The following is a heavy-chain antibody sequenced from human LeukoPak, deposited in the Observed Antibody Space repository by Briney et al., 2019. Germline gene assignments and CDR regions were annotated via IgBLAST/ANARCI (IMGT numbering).Heavy chain of an antibody. V-gene: IGHV3-48*01. CDR1: GFTFSSYS. CDR3: ARGREVAAAGYFDY. Sequence: GSLRLSCAASGFTFSSYSMNWVRQAPGKGLEWVSYISSSSSTIYYADSVKGRFTISRDNAKNSLYLQMNSLRAEDTAVYYCARGREVAAAGYFDYWGQGTLVTVSS. D-gene: IGHD6-13*01. J-gene: IGHJ4*02. CDR2: ISSSSSTI.